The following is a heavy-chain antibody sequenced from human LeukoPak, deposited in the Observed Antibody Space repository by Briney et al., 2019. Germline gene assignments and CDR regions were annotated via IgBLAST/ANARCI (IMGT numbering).Heavy chain of an antibody. CDR1: GYTFTSYD. Sequence: ASVKVSCKASGYTFTSYDINWVRQATGQGLEWMGWINPNSGGTNYAQKFQGRVTMTRDTSISTAYMELSRLRSDDTAVYYCARERLQFRDWFDPWGQGTLVTVSS. CDR3: ARERLQFRDWFDP. V-gene: IGHV1-2*02. CDR2: INPNSGGT. D-gene: IGHD4-11*01. J-gene: IGHJ5*02.